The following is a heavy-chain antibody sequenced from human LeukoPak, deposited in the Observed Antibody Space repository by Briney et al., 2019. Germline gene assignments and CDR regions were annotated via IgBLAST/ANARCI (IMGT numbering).Heavy chain of an antibody. CDR3: ASERGDSSGWYDGAFDI. CDR2: INPNSGGT. V-gene: IGHV1-2*06. J-gene: IGHJ3*02. Sequence: ASVKVSCKASGYTFTGYYMHWVRQAPGQGLEWMGRINPNSGGTNYAQKFQGRVTMTRDTSISTASLEMSRLRSDDTAVYFCASERGDSSGWYDGAFDIWGQGTMVTVSS. D-gene: IGHD6-19*01. CDR1: GYTFTGYY.